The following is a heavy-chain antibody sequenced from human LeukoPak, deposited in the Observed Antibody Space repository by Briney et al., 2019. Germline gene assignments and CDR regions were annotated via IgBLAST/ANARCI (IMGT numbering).Heavy chain of an antibody. J-gene: IGHJ6*03. V-gene: IGHV3-33*06. CDR1: GFTFSSYG. CDR2: IWYDGSNK. CDR3: AKDLNYYYMDV. Sequence: GGSLRLSCAASGFTFSSYGMHWVRQAPGKGLEWVAVIWYDGSNKYYADSVKGRFTISRDNSKNTLYLQMNSLRAEDTAEYYCAKDLNYYYMDVWGKGTTVTVSS.